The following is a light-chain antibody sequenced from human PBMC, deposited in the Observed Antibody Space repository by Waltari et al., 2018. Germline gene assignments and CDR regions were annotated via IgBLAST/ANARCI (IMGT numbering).Light chain of an antibody. Sequence: SYELTQPPSVSVSPGQTASITCSADKLGDKYASWYQQKPGQSPVVVLYQDTKRPSGIPERFSGSNSGNTATLTISGTQAMDEADYHCQAWDSSTYHVVFGGGTKLTVL. CDR2: QDT. CDR1: KLGDKY. CDR3: QAWDSSTYHVV. J-gene: IGLJ2*01. V-gene: IGLV3-1*01.